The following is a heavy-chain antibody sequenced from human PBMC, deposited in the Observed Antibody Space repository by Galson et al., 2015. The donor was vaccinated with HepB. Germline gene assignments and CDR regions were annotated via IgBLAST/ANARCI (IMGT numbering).Heavy chain of an antibody. J-gene: IGHJ4*02. CDR1: GFTFRTYA. D-gene: IGHD5-24*01. CDR2: ISGSGGST. CDR3: AKDLSFAIEMATKQSFDY. Sequence: SLRLSCAASGFTFRTYAMNWVRQAPGKGLEWVSVISGSGGSTYYADSVKGRFTISRDNSKNTLYLQMNSLRAEDTAVYYCAKDLSFAIEMATKQSFDYWGQGTLVTVSS. V-gene: IGHV3-23*01.